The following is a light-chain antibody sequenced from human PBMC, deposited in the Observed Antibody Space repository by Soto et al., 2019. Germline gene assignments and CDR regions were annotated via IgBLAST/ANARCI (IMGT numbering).Light chain of an antibody. CDR3: QQYNTYSVT. CDR1: QNIVNW. J-gene: IGKJ5*01. Sequence: DIQMTQSPSTLSPSVGDRVTITCQASQNIVNWLAWYQQKPGKAPKILIYGASTLERGVPSRFSGSGSGTEFTLTITNLQPDDFATYYCQQYNTYSVTFGQGTRLEIK. V-gene: IGKV1-5*01. CDR2: GAS.